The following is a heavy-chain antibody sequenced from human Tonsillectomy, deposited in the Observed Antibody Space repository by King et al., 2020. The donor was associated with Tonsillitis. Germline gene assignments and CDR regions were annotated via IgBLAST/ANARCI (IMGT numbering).Heavy chain of an antibody. D-gene: IGHD2-15*01. CDR1: GGTFSSYT. CDR3: ASDWDAVVAALRFDP. Sequence: VQLVQSGAAVKKPGSSVKVSCKASGGTFSSYTFSWVRQAPGQGLEWMGRIIPILGITNYAQKFQGRFSITADKSTSTAYMELSSLTSEDTAVYYCASDWDAVVAALRFDPWGQGTLVTVSS. CDR2: IIPILGIT. V-gene: IGHV1-69*09. J-gene: IGHJ5*02.